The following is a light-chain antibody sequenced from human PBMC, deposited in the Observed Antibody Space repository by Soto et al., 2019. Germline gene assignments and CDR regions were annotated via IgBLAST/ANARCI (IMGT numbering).Light chain of an antibody. CDR3: QQYHSDPIT. V-gene: IGKV4-1*01. Sequence: DFVLTPSPDSLALSLGYRATIKCKSSDSVLSSSDNQNYLAWFQQKPGQPPKLIMYWASTRKSGVPDRFSGGRSGTDFTLTISSLQAEDVAVYYCQQYHSDPITFGQGTRLEIK. CDR1: DSVLSSSDNQNY. CDR2: WAS. J-gene: IGKJ5*01.